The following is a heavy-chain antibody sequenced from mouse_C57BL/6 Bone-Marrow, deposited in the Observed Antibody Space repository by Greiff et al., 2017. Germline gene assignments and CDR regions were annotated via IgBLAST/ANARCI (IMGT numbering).Heavy chain of an antibody. J-gene: IGHJ2*01. CDR1: GFTFSSYA. CDR2: ISDGGSYT. Sequence: DVMLVESGGGLVKPGGSLKLSCAASGFTFSSYAMSWVRQTPEKRLEWVATISDGGSYTYYPDNVKGRFTISRDNAKNNLYLQMSHLKSEDTAMYYCARGGNYGSSQYYFDYWGQGTTLTVSS. D-gene: IGHD1-1*01. V-gene: IGHV5-4*03. CDR3: ARGGNYGSSQYYFDY.